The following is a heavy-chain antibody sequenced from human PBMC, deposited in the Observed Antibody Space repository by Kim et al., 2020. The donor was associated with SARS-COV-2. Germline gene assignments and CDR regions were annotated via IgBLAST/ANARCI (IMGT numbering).Heavy chain of an antibody. CDR1: GFTASSYE. Sequence: GGSLRLSCAASGFTASSYEMNWVRQAPGKGLEWITTYATSTYYTDSVKGRLTISRDNAKNSLYLQMNSLRAEDTALYYCARGWMDVWGQGTTVTVSS. J-gene: IGHJ6*02. CDR2: ITTYATST. V-gene: IGHV3-48*03. CDR3: ARGWMDV.